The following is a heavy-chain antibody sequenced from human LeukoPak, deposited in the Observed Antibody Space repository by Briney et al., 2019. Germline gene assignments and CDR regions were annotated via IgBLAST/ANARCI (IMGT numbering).Heavy chain of an antibody. Sequence: GGSLRLSCAASGFTFSSYAMSWVRQAPGKGLKWVSTINDNGAGTYYADSVKGRSTISRDNSYNTVSLQMNSLRDEDTGVYYCANAYSSGWAYYFDYWGQGTLVTVSS. J-gene: IGHJ4*02. D-gene: IGHD6-19*01. CDR3: ANAYSSGWAYYFDY. V-gene: IGHV3-23*01. CDR2: INDNGAGT. CDR1: GFTFSSYA.